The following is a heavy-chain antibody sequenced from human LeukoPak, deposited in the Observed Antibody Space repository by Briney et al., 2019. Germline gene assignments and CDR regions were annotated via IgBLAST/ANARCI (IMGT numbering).Heavy chain of an antibody. CDR2: ISGSGGST. D-gene: IGHD6-13*01. Sequence: GGTLRLSCAASGFTFSSYGMSWVRQAPGKGLEWVSAISGSGGSTYYADSVKGRFTISRDNSKNTLYLQMNSLRAEDTAVYYCAKCLPIAAAGIEWFDPWGQGTLVTVSS. J-gene: IGHJ5*02. V-gene: IGHV3-23*01. CDR1: GFTFSSYG. CDR3: AKCLPIAAAGIEWFDP.